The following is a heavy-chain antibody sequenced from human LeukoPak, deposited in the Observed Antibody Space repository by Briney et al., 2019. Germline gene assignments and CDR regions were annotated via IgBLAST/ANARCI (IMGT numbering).Heavy chain of an antibody. J-gene: IGHJ4*02. CDR3: ARHRIPEDDGFSAPLSSVFPAPLSN. D-gene: IGHD1-14*01. Sequence: GGSLRLSCAASGFTVSTNDMSWVRQATGKGLDWVSAIYSGDTTYYAASVKGRFTISRDNSKNTLYLQMNSLRPEDTALYYCARHRIPEDDGFSAPLSSVFPAPLSNWGQGTLVTVS. V-gene: IGHV3-53*01. CDR2: IYSGDTT. CDR1: GFTVSTND.